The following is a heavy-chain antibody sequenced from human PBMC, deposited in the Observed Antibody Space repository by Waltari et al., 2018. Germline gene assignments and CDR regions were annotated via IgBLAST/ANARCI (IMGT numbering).Heavy chain of an antibody. V-gene: IGHV4-59*01. CDR3: ATDNRPASAGL. Sequence: HVQLQESGPGLVKPSETLSLTGTVFGGPLNHDYWSWIRQSPEKGLEWICYIYFSGTTHYNPSLESRVTISIDISRTQFSVRLTSVTAADTAVYYCATDNRPASAGLWGQGTLVTVSS. D-gene: IGHD6-13*01. J-gene: IGHJ4*02. CDR2: IYFSGTT. CDR1: GGPLNHDY.